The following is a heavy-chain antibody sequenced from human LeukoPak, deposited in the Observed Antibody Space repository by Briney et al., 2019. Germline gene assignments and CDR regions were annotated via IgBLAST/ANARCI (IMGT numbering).Heavy chain of an antibody. CDR1: GFTFSTYG. J-gene: IGHJ4*02. D-gene: IGHD3-22*01. CDR3: AKDTYSGSSGYYVFDY. CDR2: IRYDGSNE. Sequence: GGSLRLSCAASGFTFSTYGIHWVRQAPGKGLEWVAFIRYDGSNEHYADSVKGRFTISRDNSKNTLYLQMNSLRAEDTAVYYCAKDTYSGSSGYYVFDYWGQGTLVTVSP. V-gene: IGHV3-30*02.